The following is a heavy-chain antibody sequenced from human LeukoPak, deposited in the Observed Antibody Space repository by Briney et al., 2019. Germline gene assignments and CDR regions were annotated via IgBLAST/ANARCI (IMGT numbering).Heavy chain of an antibody. Sequence: PGGSLRLSCEVSGFTFSSSRMNWVRQAPGKGLEWVSYISSRGTTKHYADSVKGRSTISRDNAKNALYLQMNSLRVEDTAVYYCANFEPGYTSSWYAEFWGQGTLVTVSS. V-gene: IGHV3-48*01. D-gene: IGHD6-13*01. CDR2: ISSRGTTK. J-gene: IGHJ4*02. CDR3: ANFEPGYTSSWYAEF. CDR1: GFTFSSSR.